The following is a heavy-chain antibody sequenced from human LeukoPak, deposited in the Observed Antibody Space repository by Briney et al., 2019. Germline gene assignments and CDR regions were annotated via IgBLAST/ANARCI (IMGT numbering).Heavy chain of an antibody. CDR2: INHSGST. CDR3: ARGLHPLRGYSYGYVY. Sequence: SETLSLTCTVSGGSISSYYWSRIRQPPGKGLEWIGEINHSGSTNYNPSLKSRVTISVDTSKNQFSLKLSSVTAADTAVYYCARGLHPLRGYSYGYVYWGQGTLVTVSS. D-gene: IGHD5-18*01. CDR1: GGSISSYY. V-gene: IGHV4-34*01. J-gene: IGHJ4*02.